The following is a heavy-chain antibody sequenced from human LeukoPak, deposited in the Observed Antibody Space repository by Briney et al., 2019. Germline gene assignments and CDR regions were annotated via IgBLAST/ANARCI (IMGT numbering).Heavy chain of an antibody. CDR3: ARDFAITMVRGVIITSLDY. J-gene: IGHJ4*02. Sequence: GGSLRLSCAASGFTFSSYGMHWVRQAPGKGLEWVAVIWYDGSNKYYADSVKGRFTISRDNSKNTLYLQMNSLRAEDTAVYYCARDFAITMVRGVIITSLDYWGQGTLVTVSS. CDR1: GFTFSSYG. D-gene: IGHD3-10*01. V-gene: IGHV3-33*01. CDR2: IWYDGSNK.